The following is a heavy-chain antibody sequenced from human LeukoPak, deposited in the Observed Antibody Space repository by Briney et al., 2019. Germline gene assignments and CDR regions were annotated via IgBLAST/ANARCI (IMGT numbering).Heavy chain of an antibody. V-gene: IGHV3-30-3*01. CDR3: ARDRVAVAAAAEYFQH. J-gene: IGHJ1*01. Sequence: GGSLRLSRAASGFTFSSYAMHWVRQAPGKGLEWVAVISYDGSNKYYADSVKGRFTISRDNSKNTLYLQMNSLRAEDTAVYYCARDRVAVAAAAEYFQHWGQGTLVTVSS. D-gene: IGHD6-19*01. CDR1: GFTFSSYA. CDR2: ISYDGSNK.